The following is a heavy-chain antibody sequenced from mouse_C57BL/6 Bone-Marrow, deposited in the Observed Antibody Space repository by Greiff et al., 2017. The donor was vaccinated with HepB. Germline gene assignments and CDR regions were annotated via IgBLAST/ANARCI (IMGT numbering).Heavy chain of an antibody. CDR3: AREGDYDGVDY. CDR2: INYDGSST. J-gene: IGHJ2*01. D-gene: IGHD2-4*01. CDR1: GFTFSDYY. Sequence: DVHLVESEGGLVQPGSSMKLSCTASGFTFSDYYMAWVRQVPEKGLEWVANINYDGSSTYYLDSLKSRFIISRDNAKNILYLQMSSLKSEDTATYYGAREGDYDGVDYWGQGTTLTVSS. V-gene: IGHV5-16*01.